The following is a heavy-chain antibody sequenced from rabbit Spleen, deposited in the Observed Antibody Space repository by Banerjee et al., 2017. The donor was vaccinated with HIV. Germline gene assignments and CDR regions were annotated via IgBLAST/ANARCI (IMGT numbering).Heavy chain of an antibody. CDR3: VRDQAGDAGSGPYYFNL. Sequence: QSLEESGGGLVKPGGTLTLTCTASGFSFSGGYWICWGRQAPGKGLEWIACIYGGSSGSTYYASWAKGRFTISKTSSTTVTLQMTSLTAADTATYFCVRDQAGDAGSGPYYFNLWGQGTLGTVS. V-gene: IGHV1S40*01. CDR2: IYGGSSGST. D-gene: IGHD4-2*01. CDR1: GFSFSGGYW. J-gene: IGHJ4*01.